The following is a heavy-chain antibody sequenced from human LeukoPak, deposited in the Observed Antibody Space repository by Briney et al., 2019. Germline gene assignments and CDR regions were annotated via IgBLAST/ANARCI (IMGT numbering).Heavy chain of an antibody. V-gene: IGHV1-8*01. CDR2: MNPNSGNT. CDR3: ARRLPGDVGLAGF. CDR1: GYTFTSYD. D-gene: IGHD7-27*01. Sequence: ASVKVSCQASGYTFTSYDINWVRQATGQGLEWMGWMNPNSGNTGCAQKFQGRITMTRNTSISTAYMELSSLKPEDTAVYYCARRLPGDVGLAGFWGQGTLVTVSS. J-gene: IGHJ4*02.